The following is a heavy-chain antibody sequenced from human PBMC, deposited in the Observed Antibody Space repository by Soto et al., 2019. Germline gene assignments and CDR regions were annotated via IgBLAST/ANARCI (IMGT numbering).Heavy chain of an antibody. CDR1: GYTFTSYY. Sequence: ASVKVSCKASGYTFTSYYMYWVRQAPGQGLEWMGIINPSGGSTSYAQKFQGRVTMTRDTSTSTVYMELSSLRSEDTAENYCARVEMATIKGNAFDIWGQGTMVTVSS. D-gene: IGHD5-12*01. CDR3: ARVEMATIKGNAFDI. J-gene: IGHJ3*02. V-gene: IGHV1-46*01. CDR2: INPSGGST.